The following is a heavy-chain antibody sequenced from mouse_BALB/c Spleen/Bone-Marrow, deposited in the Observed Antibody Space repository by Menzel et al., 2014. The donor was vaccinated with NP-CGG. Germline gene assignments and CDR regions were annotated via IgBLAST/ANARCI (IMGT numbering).Heavy chain of an antibody. D-gene: IGHD2-2*01. CDR2: IDPENGDT. CDR1: GFNIKDYY. Sequence: VQLQQSGAELVRSGASVKLSCTASGFNIKDYYMHWVKQRPEQGLEWIGWIDPENGDTEYAPKFQGKATMTADTSSNTAYLQLSSLTSEDTAVYSCNRIYYGSMDYWGQGTSVTVSS. V-gene: IGHV14-4*02. J-gene: IGHJ4*01. CDR3: NRIYYGSMDY.